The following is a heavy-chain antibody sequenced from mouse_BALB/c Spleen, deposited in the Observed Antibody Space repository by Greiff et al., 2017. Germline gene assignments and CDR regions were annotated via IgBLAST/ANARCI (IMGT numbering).Heavy chain of an antibody. CDR2: IWGDGST. CDR3: ARDALYYGSSWFAY. J-gene: IGHJ3*01. V-gene: IGHV2-6-7*01. D-gene: IGHD1-1*01. Sequence: VMLVESGPGLVAPSQSLSITCTVSGFSLTGYGVNWVRQPPGKGLEWLGMIWGDGSTDYNSALKSRLSISKDNSKSQVFLKMNSLQTDDTARYYCARDALYYGSSWFAYWGQGTLVTVSA. CDR1: GFSLTGYG.